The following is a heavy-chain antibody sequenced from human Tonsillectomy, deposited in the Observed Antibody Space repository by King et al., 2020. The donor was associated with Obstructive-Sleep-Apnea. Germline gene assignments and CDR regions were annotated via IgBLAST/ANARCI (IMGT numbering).Heavy chain of an antibody. D-gene: IGHD4-17*01. Sequence: VQLVESGGGLVKPGGSLRITCAASGFTFSSYAMNWVRQAPGKGLEWVACISSRSGYIYYADSVRGRFTISRDNAKNSVFLQMNSLRAEDTAVYYCARVVKTTAGLDPWGQGILVTVSS. CDR1: GFTFSSYA. J-gene: IGHJ5*02. CDR2: ISSRSGYI. V-gene: IGHV3-21*01. CDR3: ARVVKTTAGLDP.